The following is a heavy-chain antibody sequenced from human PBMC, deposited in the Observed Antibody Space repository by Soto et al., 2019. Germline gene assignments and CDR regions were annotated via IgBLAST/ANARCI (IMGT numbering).Heavy chain of an antibody. V-gene: IGHV3-30*18. CDR1: GFTFSSYG. CDR2: ISYDGSNK. D-gene: IGHD6-6*01. CDR3: SKTRGSSSDYCFDY. J-gene: IGHJ4*02. Sequence: GGSLRLSCAASGFTFSSYGMHWVRQAPGKGLEWVAVISYDGSNKYYADSVKGRFTISRDNSKNTLYLQMNSLRAEDTAVYYCSKTRGSSSDYCFDYWGQGTLVNVSS.